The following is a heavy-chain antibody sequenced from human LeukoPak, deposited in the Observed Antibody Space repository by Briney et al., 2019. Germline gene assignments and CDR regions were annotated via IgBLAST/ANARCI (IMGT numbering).Heavy chain of an antibody. Sequence: GGSLRLSCTASGFTFGYYAMRWVRQAPGKGLEWVGFIRSKAYGGTTEYAASVKGRFTISRDDSKSIAYLQMNSLKTEDTAVYYCTRDAGLRFLEWLPWFDPWGQGTLVTVSS. CDR3: TRDAGLRFLEWLPWFDP. D-gene: IGHD3-3*01. V-gene: IGHV3-49*04. CDR1: GFTFGYYA. J-gene: IGHJ5*02. CDR2: IRSKAYGGTT.